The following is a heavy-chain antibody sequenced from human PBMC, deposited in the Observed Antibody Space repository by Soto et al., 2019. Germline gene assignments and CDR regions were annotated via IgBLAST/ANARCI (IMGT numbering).Heavy chain of an antibody. J-gene: IGHJ4*02. CDR3: TRSIPGTTSSDY. Sequence: EVQLVESGGGLVQPGGSLRLSCAGSGFTFSDYYIDWVRQAPGKGLEWVGRPRDKGNSYSTAYAASVKGRFTVSRDASKNSLYLQMNSLNTEDTALYYCTRSIPGTTSSDYWGQGTLVTVSS. CDR1: GFTFSDYY. D-gene: IGHD1-7*01. CDR2: PRDKGNSYST. V-gene: IGHV3-72*01.